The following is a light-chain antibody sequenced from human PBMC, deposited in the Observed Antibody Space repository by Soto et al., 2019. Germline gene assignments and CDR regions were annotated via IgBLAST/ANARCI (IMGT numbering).Light chain of an antibody. CDR1: SGSVSTTYY. CDR2: NTN. Sequence: QAVVTQEPSFSVSPGGTVRLSCALRSGSVSTTYYPSWYQQTPGQAPRTLIYNTNTRSSGVPDRFSGSILENKAALTITGXXXXXXXDYYCVLYMGSGIVIFGGGTKLTVL. V-gene: IGLV8-61*01. J-gene: IGLJ2*01. CDR3: VLYMGSGIVI.